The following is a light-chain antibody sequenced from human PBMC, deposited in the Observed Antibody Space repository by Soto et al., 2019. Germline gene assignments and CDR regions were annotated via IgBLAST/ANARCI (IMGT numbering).Light chain of an antibody. J-gene: IGKJ5*01. CDR1: QSVSSN. Sequence: EIVMTQSTATLSVSPGEGATLSCRANQSVSSNLGWYQQKPGQAPRLLIYGASTRSTGIPARFSVSGSGTEFTFAFASLQSEDFAVYYCQQSYNWLITFGQGTRLEIK. CDR3: QQSYNWLIT. CDR2: GAS. V-gene: IGKV3-15*01.